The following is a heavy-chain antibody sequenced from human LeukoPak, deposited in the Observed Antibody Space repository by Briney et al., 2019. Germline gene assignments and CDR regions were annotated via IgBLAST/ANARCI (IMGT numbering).Heavy chain of an antibody. D-gene: IGHD6-13*01. Sequence: SETLSLTCAVYGGSLSGYYWSWIRQPPGKGLEWIGEINHSGSTNYNPSLKSRVTISVDTSKNQFSLKLSSVTAADTAVYYCARHTVLPSFESSSWSNYYYYYYMDVWGKGTTVTISS. CDR1: GGSLSGYY. CDR2: INHSGST. V-gene: IGHV4-34*01. J-gene: IGHJ6*03. CDR3: ARHTVLPSFESSSWSNYYYYYYMDV.